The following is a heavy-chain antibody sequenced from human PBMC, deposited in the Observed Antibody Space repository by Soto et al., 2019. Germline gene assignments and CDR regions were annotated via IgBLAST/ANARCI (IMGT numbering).Heavy chain of an antibody. D-gene: IGHD1-26*01. J-gene: IGHJ5*02. CDR3: AKALSGSYSYNWFDP. CDR2: IGGSGGST. V-gene: IGHV3-23*01. CDR1: GFTFRSYA. Sequence: EVQLLESGGGLVQPGGSLRLSCAASGFTFRSYAMSWVRQAPGKGLEWVSAIGGSGGSTFYADSVRGRFTISRDNSKNTLYLQMNSLRAEDTAVYYCAKALSGSYSYNWFDPWGQGTLVTVSS.